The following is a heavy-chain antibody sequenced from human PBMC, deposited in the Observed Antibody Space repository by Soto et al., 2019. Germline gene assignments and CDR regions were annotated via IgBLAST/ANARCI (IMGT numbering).Heavy chain of an antibody. CDR1: GGSISSGYYY. V-gene: IGHV4-30-4*08. J-gene: IGHJ3*02. CDR3: ARRYGWAFDI. CDR2: IYYSGNT. D-gene: IGHD3-16*01. Sequence: SETLSLTCTVSGGSISSGYYYWSWIRQHPGKGLEWIGYIYYSGNTYYNPSLKSRVTISVDTSKNQFSLKLSSVTAADTAVYYCARRYGWAFDIWGQGTMVT.